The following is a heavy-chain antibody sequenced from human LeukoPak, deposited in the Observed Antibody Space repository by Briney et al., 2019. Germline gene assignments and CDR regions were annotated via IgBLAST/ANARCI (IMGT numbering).Heavy chain of an antibody. V-gene: IGHV4-39*01. Sequence: SETLSLTCTVSGGSISSSSYYWGWIRQPPGKGLEWIGSIYYSGSTYYNPSLKSRVTISVDTSKNQFSLKLSSVTAADTAVYYCARRSGSLSSWPSYNWFDPWGQGTLVTVSS. CDR1: GGSISSSSYY. CDR3: ARRSGSLSSWPSYNWFDP. CDR2: IYYSGST. D-gene: IGHD6-13*01. J-gene: IGHJ5*02.